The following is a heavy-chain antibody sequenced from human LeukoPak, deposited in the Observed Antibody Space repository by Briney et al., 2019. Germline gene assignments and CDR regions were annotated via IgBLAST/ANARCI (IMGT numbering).Heavy chain of an antibody. V-gene: IGHV1-18*01. J-gene: IGHJ4*02. Sequence: GASVKVSCKASGYTFTNYGLSWARQAPGQGLEWMGWISTYNGNTNYAQKFQGRVTITTDTSTSTGYMEMRSLRSDDTAVYYCARGGVSNSWYRTPDYWGQGTLVTVSS. CDR3: ARGGVSNSWYRTPDY. CDR2: ISTYNGNT. CDR1: GYTFTNYG. D-gene: IGHD6-13*01.